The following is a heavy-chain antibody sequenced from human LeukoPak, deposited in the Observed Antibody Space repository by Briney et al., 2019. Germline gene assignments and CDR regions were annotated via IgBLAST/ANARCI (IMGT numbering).Heavy chain of an antibody. Sequence: GGSLRLSCAASGFTFSSYAMHWVRQAPGKGLEWVAVISYDGSNKYYADSVKGRFTISRDNSKNTLYLQMNSLRAEDTAVYYCARDPDYWGQGTLVTVSS. J-gene: IGHJ4*02. V-gene: IGHV3-30-3*01. CDR2: ISYDGSNK. CDR3: ARDPDY. CDR1: GFTFSSYA.